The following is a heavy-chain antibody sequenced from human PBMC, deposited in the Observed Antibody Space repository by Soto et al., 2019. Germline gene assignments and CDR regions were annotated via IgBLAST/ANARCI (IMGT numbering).Heavy chain of an antibody. Sequence: SETLSLTCTVSGGSISNYYWSWIRQPPGKGLEWIGYIYYSGSTNYNPPLKSRVTISVDTSKNQFSLKLSSVTAADTAVYYCARGSIAAAPNWFDPWGQGTLVTVSS. CDR2: IYYSGST. D-gene: IGHD6-13*01. CDR3: ARGSIAAAPNWFDP. V-gene: IGHV4-59*01. CDR1: GGSISNYY. J-gene: IGHJ5*02.